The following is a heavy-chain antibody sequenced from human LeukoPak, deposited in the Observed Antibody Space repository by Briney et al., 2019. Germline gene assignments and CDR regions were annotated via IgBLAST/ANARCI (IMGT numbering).Heavy chain of an antibody. J-gene: IGHJ4*02. Sequence: SETLSLTCAVYGGSFRGYYWSWIRQPPGKGLEWIGEINHSGSTNYNPSLKRRVTISVDTSKNQFYLKLVAVTAADTAVYYCARVKVDDSVWGSYRLYYFDYGGQGPLVTVAS. D-gene: IGHD3-16*02. V-gene: IGHV4-34*01. CDR3: ARVKVDDSVWGSYRLYYFDY. CDR1: GGSFRGYY. CDR2: INHSGST.